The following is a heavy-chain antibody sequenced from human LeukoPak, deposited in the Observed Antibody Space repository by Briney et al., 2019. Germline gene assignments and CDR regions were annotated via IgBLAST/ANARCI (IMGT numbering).Heavy chain of an antibody. J-gene: IGHJ6*02. V-gene: IGHV1-69*04. CDR3: ARALGSSSSHYYYYGMDV. Sequence: SVKVSCKASGGTFSSYAISWARQAPGQGLEWMGRIIPIFGIANYAQKFQGRVTITADKSTSTAYMELSSLRSEDTAVYYCARALGSSSSHYYYYGMDVWGQGTTVTVSS. D-gene: IGHD6-6*01. CDR1: GGTFSSYA. CDR2: IIPIFGIA.